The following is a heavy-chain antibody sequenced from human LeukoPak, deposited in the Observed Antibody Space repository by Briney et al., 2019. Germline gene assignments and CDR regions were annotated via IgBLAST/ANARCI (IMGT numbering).Heavy chain of an antibody. Sequence: GGSLRLSCAASGFTFSSYAMHWVRQAPGKGLEWVAVISYDGSNKYYADSVKGRFTISRDNSKNTLYLQMNSLRAEDTAVYYCASEESSFTYYYYGMDVWGQGTTVTVSS. CDR3: ASEESSFTYYYYGMDV. CDR2: ISYDGSNK. CDR1: GFTFSSYA. D-gene: IGHD6-13*01. J-gene: IGHJ6*02. V-gene: IGHV3-30-3*01.